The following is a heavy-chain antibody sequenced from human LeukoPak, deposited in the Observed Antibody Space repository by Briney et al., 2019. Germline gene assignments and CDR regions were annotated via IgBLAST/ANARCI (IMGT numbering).Heavy chain of an antibody. CDR3: ARAPTGTTDFDY. J-gene: IGHJ4*02. CDR2: IYYSGST. V-gene: IGHV4-39*07. D-gene: IGHD1-1*01. Sequence: KASETLSLTCTVSGGSISSSSYYWGWIRQPPGKGLEWIGSIYYSGSTYYNPSLKSRVTISVDTSKNQFSLKLSSVTAADTAVYYCARAPTGTTDFDYWGQGTLVTVSS. CDR1: GGSISSSSYY.